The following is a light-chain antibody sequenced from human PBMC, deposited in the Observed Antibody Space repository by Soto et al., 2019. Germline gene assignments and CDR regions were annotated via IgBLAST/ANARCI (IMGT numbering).Light chain of an antibody. CDR2: GAS. Sequence: DIQMTQSPSPLSASVGDRVTITCRASQTISTYLNWYQQKPGKAPKLLIYGASSLQSGVPSRFSASGSGTEFILTISSLQPDDFATYYCQLYNTYSGTFGQGTKVDIK. CDR1: QTISTY. J-gene: IGKJ1*01. V-gene: IGKV1-5*01. CDR3: QLYNTYSGT.